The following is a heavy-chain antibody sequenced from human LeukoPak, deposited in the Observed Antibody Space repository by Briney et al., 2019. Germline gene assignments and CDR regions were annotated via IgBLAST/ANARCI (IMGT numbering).Heavy chain of an antibody. V-gene: IGHV5-51*01. J-gene: IGHJ3*02. CDR3: AGLGPYLPRHDYSNHDAFDI. D-gene: IGHD4-11*01. CDR2: IYPGDSDT. Sequence: GESLKISCKGSGYSFTSYWIGWVRQMPGKGLEWMGIIYPGDSDTRYSPSFQGQVTISADKSISTAYLQWSSLKASDTAMYYCAGLGPYLPRHDYSNHDAFDIWGQGTMVTVSS. CDR1: GYSFTSYW.